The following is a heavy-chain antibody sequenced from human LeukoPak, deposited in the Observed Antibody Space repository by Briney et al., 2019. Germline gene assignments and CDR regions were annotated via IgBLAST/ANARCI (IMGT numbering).Heavy chain of an antibody. CDR3: AREYCSSTSCYSLGPEGAFDI. J-gene: IGHJ3*02. Sequence: PGESLRLSCAASGFTFSSYAMSWIRQPAGKGLEWIGRIYTSGSTNYNPSLKSRVTMSVDTSKNQFSLKLSSVTAADTAVYYCAREYCSSTSCYSLGPEGAFDIWGQGTMVTVSS. D-gene: IGHD2-2*01. CDR1: GFTFSSYA. V-gene: IGHV4-4*07. CDR2: IYTSGST.